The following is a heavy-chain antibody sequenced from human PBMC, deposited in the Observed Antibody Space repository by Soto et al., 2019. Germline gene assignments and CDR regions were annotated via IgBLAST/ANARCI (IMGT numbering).Heavy chain of an antibody. CDR3: ARETRRTVRN. Sequence: SETLSLTCTVSGGSISSYYWSWIRQPPGKGLEWIGYIYYSGSTNYNPSLKSRVTISVDTSKNQFSLKLSSVTAADTAVYYCARETRRTVRNWGTGTLVTVSS. J-gene: IGHJ4*02. V-gene: IGHV4-59*01. CDR2: IYYSGST. D-gene: IGHD3-10*01. CDR1: GGSISSYY.